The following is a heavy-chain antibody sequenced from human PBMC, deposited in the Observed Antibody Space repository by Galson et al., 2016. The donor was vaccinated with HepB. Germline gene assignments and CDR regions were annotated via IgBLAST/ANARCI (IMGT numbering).Heavy chain of an antibody. CDR3: ATAAPRGSYSLFDY. Sequence: SVKVSCKVSGYTLTELSMHWVRQAPGKGLEWMGGFDPEDDETIYAQKFQGRITMTEDTSTDTAYMELSSLRSEDTAVYYCATAAPRGSYSLFDYWGQGTLVTVSS. CDR1: GYTLTELS. J-gene: IGHJ4*02. CDR2: FDPEDDET. V-gene: IGHV1-24*01. D-gene: IGHD3-16*01.